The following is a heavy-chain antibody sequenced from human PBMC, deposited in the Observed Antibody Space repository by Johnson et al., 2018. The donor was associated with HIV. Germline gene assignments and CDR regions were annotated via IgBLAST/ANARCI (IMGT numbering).Heavy chain of an antibody. CDR3: ARDKSYYDSSGYLAPSDAFDI. Sequence: EVQLVESGGGVVQPGRSLRLSCAASGFTFDDYAMHWVRQAPGKGLEWVSGISWNSGSIGYADSVKGRFTISRDNAKNSLYLQMNSLRAEDTAVYYCARDKSYYDSSGYLAPSDAFDIWGQGTMVTVSS. V-gene: IGHV3-9*01. D-gene: IGHD3-22*01. J-gene: IGHJ3*02. CDR2: ISWNSGSI. CDR1: GFTFDDYA.